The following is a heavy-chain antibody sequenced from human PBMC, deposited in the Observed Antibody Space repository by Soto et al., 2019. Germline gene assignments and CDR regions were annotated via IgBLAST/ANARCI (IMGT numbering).Heavy chain of an antibody. V-gene: IGHV4-34*01. CDR1: GGSFSAYD. Sequence: PAETLSLTCAVYGGSFSAYDWSWIRQPPGKGLEWIGEINHRGSTNYNPSLKSRVTISEDTSKYQSSLRLSSVTAADTAVYYCAKMRGGSYYFYYYGMDVWGQGTTVTVSS. CDR2: INHRGST. CDR3: AKMRGGSYYFYYYGMDV. D-gene: IGHD1-26*01. J-gene: IGHJ6*02.